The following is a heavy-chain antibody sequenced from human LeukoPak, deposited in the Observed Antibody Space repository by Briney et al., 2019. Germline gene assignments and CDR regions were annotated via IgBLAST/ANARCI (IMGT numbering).Heavy chain of an antibody. Sequence: GGSLRLSCAASGFTVSSNYMNWVRQAPGKGLEWVSVICSGGSTYYADSVKGRFTISRDNSKNTLYLQMNSLRAEDTAVYYCARDLYGSGSYYSNLGYWGQGTLVTVSS. CDR3: ARDLYGSGSYYSNLGY. V-gene: IGHV3-53*01. J-gene: IGHJ4*02. CDR1: GFTVSSNY. CDR2: ICSGGST. D-gene: IGHD3-10*01.